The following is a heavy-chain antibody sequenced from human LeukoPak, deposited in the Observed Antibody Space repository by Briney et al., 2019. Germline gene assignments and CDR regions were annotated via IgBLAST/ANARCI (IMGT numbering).Heavy chain of an antibody. J-gene: IGHJ5*02. V-gene: IGHV4-38-2*02. CDR3: AKHPGDGQQFVRWFDP. CDR1: GYSISGGYY. CDR2: IYHSGNT. Sequence: PSETLSLTCTVSGYSISGGYYWGWIRQPPGKGLEWIGSIYHSGNTYYNPSLKSRVTISADTSKNQFSLKLSSVTAADTAIYYCAKHPGDGQQFVRWFDPWGQGTLVTVSS. D-gene: IGHD5-24*01.